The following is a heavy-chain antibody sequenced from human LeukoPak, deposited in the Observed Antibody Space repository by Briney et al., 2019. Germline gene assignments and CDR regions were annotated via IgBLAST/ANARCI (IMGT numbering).Heavy chain of an antibody. V-gene: IGHV1-46*01. J-gene: IGHJ4*02. CDR3: ARVYYDSSGYSSGEDY. Sequence: GASVKVSCKASGGTFSSYAISWVRQAPGQGLEWMGIINPSGGSTSYAQKFQGRVTMTRDMSTSTVYMELSSLRSEDTAVYYCARVYYDSSGYSSGEDYWGQGTLVTVSS. CDR2: INPSGGST. CDR1: GGTFSSYA. D-gene: IGHD3-22*01.